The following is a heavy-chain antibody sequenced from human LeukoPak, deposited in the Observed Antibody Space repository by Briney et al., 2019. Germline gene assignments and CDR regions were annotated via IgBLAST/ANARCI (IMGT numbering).Heavy chain of an antibody. D-gene: IGHD3-16*02. J-gene: IGHJ4*02. CDR1: GFTFSSYS. CDR3: ARDPGYDYVWGSYRQETGN. Sequence: PGRSLRLSCAASGFTFSSYSMNWVRQAPGKGLEWVSYISSSSSTIYYADSVKGRFTISRDNAKNSLYLQMNSLRDEDTAVYYCARDPGYDYVWGSYRQETGNWGQGTLVTVSS. CDR2: ISSSSSTI. V-gene: IGHV3-48*02.